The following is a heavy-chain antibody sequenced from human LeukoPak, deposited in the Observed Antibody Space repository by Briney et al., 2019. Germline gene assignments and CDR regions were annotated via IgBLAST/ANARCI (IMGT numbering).Heavy chain of an antibody. V-gene: IGHV4-31*03. D-gene: IGHD2-2*01. CDR2: IYYSGST. CDR3: ARFPKQHSSTSCWAFDN. Sequence: SETLSLTCTVSGGSISSGGYYWSWIRQHPGKGLEWIGYIYYSGSTYYNPSLKSRVTISVDTSKNQFSLKLSSVTAADTAVYYCARFPKQHSSTSCWAFDNWGQGTLVTVSS. CDR1: GGSISSGGYY. J-gene: IGHJ4*02.